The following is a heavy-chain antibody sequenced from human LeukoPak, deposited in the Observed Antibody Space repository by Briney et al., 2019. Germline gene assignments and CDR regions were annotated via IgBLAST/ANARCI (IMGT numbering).Heavy chain of an antibody. CDR2: IIPIFGTA. CDR3: ARSTIMRHYNWFDP. CDR1: GGTFSSYA. V-gene: IGHV1-69*01. D-gene: IGHD3-16*01. Sequence: ASVKVSCKASGGTFSSYAISWARQAPGQGLEWMGGIIPIFGTANYAQKFQGRVTITAGESTSTAYMELSSLRSEDTAMYYCARSTIMRHYNWFDPWGQGTLVTVSS. J-gene: IGHJ5*02.